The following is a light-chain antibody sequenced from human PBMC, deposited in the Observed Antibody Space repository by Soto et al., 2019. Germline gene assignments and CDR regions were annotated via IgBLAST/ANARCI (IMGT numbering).Light chain of an antibody. CDR2: ENS. Sequence: QSVLTQPPSVSAAPGQKVTISCSGSSSNIGSDFVSWYQQLPGTAPQLLIYENSKRPSGIPARFSGSKSATSATLDITELQAGDEADYYCAAWDTSLSGGVFGGGTKLTVL. J-gene: IGLJ3*02. CDR1: SSNIGSDF. CDR3: AAWDTSLSGGV. V-gene: IGLV1-51*02.